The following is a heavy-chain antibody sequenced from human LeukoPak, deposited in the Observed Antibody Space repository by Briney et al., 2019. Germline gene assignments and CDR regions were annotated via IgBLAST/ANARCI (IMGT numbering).Heavy chain of an antibody. D-gene: IGHD6-19*01. CDR3: ARFSSGWSPSIYFQH. CDR1: GFTFSSYS. V-gene: IGHV3-21*01. CDR2: ISSSSSYI. J-gene: IGHJ1*01. Sequence: GGSLRLSCAASGFTFSSYSMNWVRQAPGKGLEWVSSISSSSSYIYYADSVKGRSTISRDNAKNSLYLQMNSLRAEDTAVYYCARFSSGWSPSIYFQHWGQGTLVTVSS.